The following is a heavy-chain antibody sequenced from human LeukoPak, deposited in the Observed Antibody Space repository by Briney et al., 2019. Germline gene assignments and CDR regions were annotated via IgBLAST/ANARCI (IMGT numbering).Heavy chain of an antibody. V-gene: IGHV1-2*02. Sequence: GASVKVSCKASGYTFTGYYMHWVRQAPGQGLEWMGWINPNSGGTNYAQKFQGRVTMTRDTSISTAYMELSRLRSDDTAVYYCARGSMVRGVKRWFDPWGQGTLVTVPS. CDR3: ARGSMVRGVKRWFDP. CDR1: GYTFTGYY. D-gene: IGHD3-10*01. CDR2: INPNSGGT. J-gene: IGHJ5*02.